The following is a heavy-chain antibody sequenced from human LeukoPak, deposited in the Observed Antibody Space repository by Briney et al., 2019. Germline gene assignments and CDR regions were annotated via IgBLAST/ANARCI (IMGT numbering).Heavy chain of an antibody. J-gene: IGHJ3*02. CDR1: GFTFSSYS. Sequence: GGSLRLSCAASGFTFSSYSMNWVRQAPGRGLEWVSSISSSSSYIYYADSVKGRFTISRDNAKNSLYLQMNSLRAEDTAVYYCARDDTAMAYYDSSDAFDIWGQGTMVTVSS. D-gene: IGHD3-22*01. CDR3: ARDDTAMAYYDSSDAFDI. V-gene: IGHV3-21*01. CDR2: ISSSSSYI.